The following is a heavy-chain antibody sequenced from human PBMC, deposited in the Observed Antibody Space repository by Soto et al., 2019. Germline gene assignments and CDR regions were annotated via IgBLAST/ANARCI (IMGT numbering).Heavy chain of an antibody. J-gene: IGHJ1*01. D-gene: IGHD3-16*01. CDR3: ARMGDVGNTFQH. Sequence: QVQLVESGGGVVQPGRTLRLSCAASAFTFSNYAMHWVRQAPGEGLEWVAVISYDGSNKYYADSVKGRFTTSRDDSKSTLYLQINSLRAEDTAMYYCARMGDVGNTFQHWGQGTLVTVSS. V-gene: IGHV3-30-3*01. CDR1: AFTFSNYA. CDR2: ISYDGSNK.